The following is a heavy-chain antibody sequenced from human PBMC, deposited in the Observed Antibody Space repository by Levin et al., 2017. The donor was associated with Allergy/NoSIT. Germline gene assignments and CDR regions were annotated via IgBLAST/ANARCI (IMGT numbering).Heavy chain of an antibody. V-gene: IGHV6-1*01. D-gene: IGHD6-6*01. Sequence: SQTLSLTCAISGDRVSSNSAAWNWIRQSPSRGLEWLGRTYYRSKWYNDYAVSVKSRIIINPDTSKNQFSLHLNSVTPKDTAVYYCARDLLIASRLRSNYFDYWGQGILVTVSS. CDR2: TYYRSKWYN. CDR3: ARDLLIASRLRSNYFDY. J-gene: IGHJ4*02. CDR1: GDRVSSNSAA.